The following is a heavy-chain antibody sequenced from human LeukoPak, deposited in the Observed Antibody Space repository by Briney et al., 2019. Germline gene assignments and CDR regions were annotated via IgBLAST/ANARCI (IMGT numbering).Heavy chain of an antibody. CDR1: GGSISSSSYY. Sequence: SETLSLTCTVSGGSISSSSYYWGWIRQPAGKGLEWIGRIYTSGSTNYNPSLKSRVTMSVDTSKNQFSLKLSSVTAADTAVYYCARGGGTYYDFWSGYSLPSYYYMDVWGKGTTVTVSS. J-gene: IGHJ6*03. D-gene: IGHD3-3*01. CDR2: IYTSGST. V-gene: IGHV4-61*02. CDR3: ARGGGTYYDFWSGYSLPSYYYMDV.